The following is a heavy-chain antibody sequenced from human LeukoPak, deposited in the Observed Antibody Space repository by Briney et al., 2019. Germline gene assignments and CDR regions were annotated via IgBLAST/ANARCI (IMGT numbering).Heavy chain of an antibody. CDR2: IYYSGST. D-gene: IGHD6-19*01. V-gene: IGHV4-59*12. CDR1: GGSMSPYH. Sequence: SETLSLTCTVSGGSMSPYHWGWIRQPPGKGLEWTGYIYYSGSTNHNPSLKSRVTISVDTSKNQFSLKRSSVTAADTAIYYCARAVSGRFDYWGQGTLVTVSS. J-gene: IGHJ4*02. CDR3: ARAVSGRFDY.